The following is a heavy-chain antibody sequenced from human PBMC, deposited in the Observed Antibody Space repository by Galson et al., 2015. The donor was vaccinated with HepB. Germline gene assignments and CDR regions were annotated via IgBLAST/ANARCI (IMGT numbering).Heavy chain of an antibody. CDR3: AKEVWNTAPDL. J-gene: IGHJ5*02. Sequence: SLRLSCAASGFSISTFVLHWVRQAPGKGLEWVALIGSNEKYAESVKGRFTISRDNSKNMFYLQLNSLTSEDTAVYYCAKEVWNTAPDLWGQGTLVTVS. CDR1: GFSISTFV. CDR2: IGSNE. D-gene: IGHD3-16*01. V-gene: IGHV3-30*18.